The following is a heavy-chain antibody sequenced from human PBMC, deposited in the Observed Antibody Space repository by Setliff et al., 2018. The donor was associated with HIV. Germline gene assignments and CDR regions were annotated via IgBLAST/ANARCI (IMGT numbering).Heavy chain of an antibody. CDR1: GFTFSSYR. CDR3: ARDYLYYNLYNGSPVYGMDV. CDR2: ISSGSSYI. Sequence: PGGSLRLSCAASGFTFSSYRMNWVRQAPGKGLEWVSSISSGSSYIYYADSLKGRFIISRYNAKNSLYLQMNSLRAEDTAVYYCARDYLYYNLYNGSPVYGMDVWGQGTTVTVSS. J-gene: IGHJ6*02. D-gene: IGHD3-3*01. V-gene: IGHV3-21*06.